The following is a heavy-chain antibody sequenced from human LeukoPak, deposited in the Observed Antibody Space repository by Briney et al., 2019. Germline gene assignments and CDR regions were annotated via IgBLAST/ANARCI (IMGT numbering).Heavy chain of an antibody. CDR3: ARSTQWLVPLSI. V-gene: IGHV4-39*01. CDR1: DGSISSSSYY. J-gene: IGHJ4*02. CDR2: IYYSGST. D-gene: IGHD6-19*01. Sequence: SETLSLTCTVSDGSISSSSYYWGWIRQPPGKWLEWIGSIYYSGSTYYNPSLKSRVTISVDTSKNQFCLKLSSVTAADTAVYYCARSTQWLVPLSIWGQGTLVTVSS.